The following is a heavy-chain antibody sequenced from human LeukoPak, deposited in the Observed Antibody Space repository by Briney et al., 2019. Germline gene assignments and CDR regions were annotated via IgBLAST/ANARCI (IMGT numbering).Heavy chain of an antibody. CDR3: AKGTVTGIVAALDY. CDR2: ISGSGVST. J-gene: IGHJ4*02. Sequence: PGGSLRLSCAASGFTFDSYAMTWVRQAPGKGLDWVSGISGSGVSTYYAGSVKGRFTISRDNSKNMVYLQMNSLRAEDTAVYHCAKGTVTGIVAALDYWGLGTLVTVSS. V-gene: IGHV3-23*01. CDR1: GFTFDSYA. D-gene: IGHD6-13*01.